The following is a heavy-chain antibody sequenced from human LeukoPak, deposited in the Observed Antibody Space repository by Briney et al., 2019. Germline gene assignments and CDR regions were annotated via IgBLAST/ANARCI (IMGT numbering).Heavy chain of an antibody. J-gene: IGHJ5*02. V-gene: IGHV4-59*01. CDR2: IYYSGST. D-gene: IGHD3-10*01. CDR3: ARVPYGSGSYLFHWFDP. CDR1: GGFISSYY. Sequence: SETLSLTCTVSGGFISSYYWSWIRQPPGKGLEWIGYIYYSGSTNYNPSLKSRVTISVDTSKNQFSLKLSSVTAAYTAVYYCARVPYGSGSYLFHWFDPWGQGTLVTVS.